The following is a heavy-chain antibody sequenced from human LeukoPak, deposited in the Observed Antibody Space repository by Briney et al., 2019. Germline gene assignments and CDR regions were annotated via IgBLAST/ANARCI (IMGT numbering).Heavy chain of an antibody. Sequence: GGSLRLSCAASGFTLSSYAMSWVRQAPGKGLEWVSAISGSGGSTYYADSVKGRFTISRDNSKNTLYLQMNSPRAEDTAVYYCAKVGRQWELAIWGQGTLVTVSS. CDR3: AKVGRQWELAI. CDR1: GFTLSSYA. D-gene: IGHD1-26*01. CDR2: ISGSGGST. J-gene: IGHJ4*02. V-gene: IGHV3-23*01.